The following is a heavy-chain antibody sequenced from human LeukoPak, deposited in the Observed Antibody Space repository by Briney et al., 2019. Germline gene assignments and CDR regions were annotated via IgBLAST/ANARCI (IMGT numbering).Heavy chain of an antibody. CDR1: GYNFTSYW. D-gene: IGHD6-6*01. V-gene: IGHV5-10-1*01. CDR2: IDPSDSYT. CDR3: AVEYSSSSGCDY. J-gene: IGHJ4*02. Sequence: GESLRISCKGSGYNFTSYWISWVRQMPGKGLEWMGRIDPSDSYTNYSPSFQGHVTISADKSISTAYLQWSSLKASDTAMYYCAVEYSSSSGCDYWGQGTLVTVSS.